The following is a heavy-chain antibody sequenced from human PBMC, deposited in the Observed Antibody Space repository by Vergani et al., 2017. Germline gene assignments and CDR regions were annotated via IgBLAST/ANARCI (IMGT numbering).Heavy chain of an antibody. V-gene: IGHV3-15*01. D-gene: IGHD2-15*01. J-gene: IGHJ4*02. CDR2: IKSQIDGGTT. CDR1: GFSFSNAW. CDR3: TTAGDEYCGGASCYGFFEY. Sequence: EVQLVESGGGLVKPGGSLRLSCAASGFSFSNAWMTWVRQGPGKGLEWVGRIKSQIDGGTTDYAAPVKGRFTISRDNSKNTVFLRMNSLRVEDTSVYYCTTAGDEYCGGASCYGFFEYWGQGNLVTVSS.